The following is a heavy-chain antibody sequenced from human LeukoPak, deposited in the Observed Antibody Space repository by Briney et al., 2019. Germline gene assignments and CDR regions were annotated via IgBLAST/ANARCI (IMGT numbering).Heavy chain of an antibody. CDR3: ARAPYYMDV. Sequence: SETLSLTCAVYGGSFSGYYWSWIRQPPGKGLEWIGEINHSGSTSYNPSLRSRVTISVDTSNNQFSLKLSSVTAADTAVYYCARAPYYMDVWGKGTTVTVSS. J-gene: IGHJ6*03. CDR1: GGSFSGYY. CDR2: INHSGST. V-gene: IGHV4-34*01.